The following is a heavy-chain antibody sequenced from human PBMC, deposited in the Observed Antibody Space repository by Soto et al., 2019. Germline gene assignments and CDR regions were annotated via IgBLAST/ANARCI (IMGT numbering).Heavy chain of an antibody. V-gene: IGHV4-34*01. Sequence: SETLSLTCAVYGGSFSGYYWSWIRPPPGKGLEWIGEINHSGSTNYNPSLKSRVTISVDTSKNQFSLKLSSVTAADTAVYYCARGLRVTTSPRVYGMDVWGQGTTVTVSS. D-gene: IGHD4-4*01. CDR3: ARGLRVTTSPRVYGMDV. J-gene: IGHJ6*02. CDR2: INHSGST. CDR1: GGSFSGYY.